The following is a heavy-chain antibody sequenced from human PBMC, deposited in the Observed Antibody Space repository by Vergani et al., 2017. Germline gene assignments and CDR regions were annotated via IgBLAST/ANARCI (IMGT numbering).Heavy chain of an antibody. CDR1: GGSFSGYY. Sequence: QVQLQQWGAGLLKPSETLSLTCAVYGGSFSGYYWSWIRQPPGKGLEWIGEINHSGSTYYNPSLKSRVTISVDRSKNQFSLMLSSVTAADTPVYYCARAAPTKGWFDPWGQGTLVTVSS. V-gene: IGHV4-34*01. CDR3: ARAAPTKGWFDP. CDR2: INHSGST. J-gene: IGHJ5*02.